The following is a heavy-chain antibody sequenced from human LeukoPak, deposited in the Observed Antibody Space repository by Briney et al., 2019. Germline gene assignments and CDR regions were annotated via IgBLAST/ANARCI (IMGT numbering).Heavy chain of an antibody. Sequence: GGSLRLSCAASGFTFSSYSMNWVRQAPGKGLECVSSISSSSSYIYYADSVKGRFTISRDTAKNSLYLELNRLRAEDTAVYYCASLDGDYVFDYWGQGTLVTVSS. D-gene: IGHD4-17*01. J-gene: IGHJ4*02. V-gene: IGHV3-21*01. CDR1: GFTFSSYS. CDR2: ISSSSSYI. CDR3: ASLDGDYVFDY.